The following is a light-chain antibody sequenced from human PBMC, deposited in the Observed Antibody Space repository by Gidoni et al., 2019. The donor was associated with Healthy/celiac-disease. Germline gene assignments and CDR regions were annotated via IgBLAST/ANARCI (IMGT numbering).Light chain of an antibody. J-gene: IGKJ4*01. Sequence: DIQMTQSPSSLSASVGDRVTITCQASQDISNYLAWYQQKPGKVPKLLIYAASTLQTGVPSRFSGSGSGTDFTLTISSLQPEDIATYYCQKYDNPPLTFGRGTKVEIK. CDR3: QKYDNPPLT. CDR1: QDISNY. V-gene: IGKV1-27*01. CDR2: AAS.